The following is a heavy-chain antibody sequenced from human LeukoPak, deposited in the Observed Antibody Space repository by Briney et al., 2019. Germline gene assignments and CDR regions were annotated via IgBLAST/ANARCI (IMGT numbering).Heavy chain of an antibody. Sequence: GESLKISCKGSGYSFTSYWIGWVRQMPGKGLEWMGIIYPGDSDTTYRPSFQGQVTISADKSISTAYLQWSSLKASDTATYYCARPLGDVGSSGWYPYYFDYWGQGTLVTVSS. V-gene: IGHV5-51*01. CDR3: ARPLGDVGSSGWYPYYFDY. J-gene: IGHJ4*02. CDR1: GYSFTSYW. D-gene: IGHD6-19*01. CDR2: IYPGDSDT.